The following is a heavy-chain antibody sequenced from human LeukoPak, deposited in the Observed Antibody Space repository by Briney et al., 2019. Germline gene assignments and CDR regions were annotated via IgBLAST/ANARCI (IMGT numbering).Heavy chain of an antibody. Sequence: SETLSLTCTVSGGSISSYYWSWLRQPPGKGLEWIGYIYYSGSTNYNPSLKSRVTISVDTSKNQFSLKLSSVTAADTAVYYCARVSDDYVWGSYRFSLYYFDYWGQGTLVTVSS. CDR3: ARVSDDYVWGSYRFSLYYFDY. CDR2: IYYSGST. CDR1: GGSISSYY. J-gene: IGHJ4*02. D-gene: IGHD3-16*02. V-gene: IGHV4-59*01.